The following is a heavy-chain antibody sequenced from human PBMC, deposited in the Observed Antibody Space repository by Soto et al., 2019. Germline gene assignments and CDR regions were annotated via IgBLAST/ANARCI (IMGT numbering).Heavy chain of an antibody. CDR2: ISHDGINK. J-gene: IGHJ4*02. V-gene: IGHV3-30*18. CDR1: GFTFSSYG. Sequence: QVQLVESGGGVVQPGRSLRLSCAASGFTFSSYGMHWVRQAPGKGLEWVAIISHDGINKYYANSVKGRFTISRDNSKNTLYLQMNSLRAEDTAVYYCAKSMYNWNDGFFDYWGQGTLVTVSS. D-gene: IGHD1-1*01. CDR3: AKSMYNWNDGFFDY.